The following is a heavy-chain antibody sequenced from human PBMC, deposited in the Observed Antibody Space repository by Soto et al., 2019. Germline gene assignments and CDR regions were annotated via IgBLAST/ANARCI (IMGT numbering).Heavy chain of an antibody. CDR1: GYTFTSYD. V-gene: IGHV1-18*01. J-gene: IGHJ6*02. CDR2: ISGYNGNT. Sequence: GASVKVSCKASGYTFTSYDINWVRQATGQGLEWMGWISGYNGNTNYAQKLQGRVTMTTDTSTSTAYMELRSLRSDDTAVYYCAREGPAPYYYYGMDVWGQGSTVTVSS. CDR3: AREGPAPYYYYGMDV.